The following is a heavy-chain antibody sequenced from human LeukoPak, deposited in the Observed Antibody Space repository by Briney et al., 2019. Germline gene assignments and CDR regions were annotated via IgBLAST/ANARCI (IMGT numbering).Heavy chain of an antibody. Sequence: PGGSLRLSCAASGFTFSSYSMNWVRQAPGKGLEWVSSISSSSSYIYYADSVKGRFTISRDNAKNSLYLQMNSLRAEDTAVYYCAKDAYYYDSTGYYDGGSFDYWGQGTLVTVSS. CDR3: AKDAYYYDSTGYYDGGSFDY. CDR2: ISSSSSYI. V-gene: IGHV3-21*01. CDR1: GFTFSSYS. J-gene: IGHJ4*02. D-gene: IGHD3-22*01.